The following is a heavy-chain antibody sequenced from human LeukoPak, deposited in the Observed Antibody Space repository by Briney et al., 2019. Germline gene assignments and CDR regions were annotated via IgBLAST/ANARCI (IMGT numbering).Heavy chain of an antibody. J-gene: IGHJ4*02. V-gene: IGHV3-66*01. D-gene: IGHD3-16*01. CDR1: GFTVSSNY. CDR2: IYSGGST. CDR3: ARVLIVDDYVWGSSYFDY. Sequence: GGSLRPSCAASGFTVSSNYMSWVRQAPGKGLEWVSVIYSGGSTYYADSVKGRFTISRDNSKNTLYLQMNSLRAEDTAVYYCARVLIVDDYVWGSSYFDYWGQGTLVTVSS.